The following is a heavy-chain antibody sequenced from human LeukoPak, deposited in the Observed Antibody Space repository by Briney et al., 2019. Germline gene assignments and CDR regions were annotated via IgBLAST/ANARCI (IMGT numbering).Heavy chain of an antibody. Sequence: SETLSLTCAVYGGAFSGYHWTWIRQSPGKGLEWIGDINPSGSTYYNPSLKSRLTISVDTSKNQFSLKLRSVTAADTAVYYCARGRHDITMIVVVMTSVSYYLDVWGKGTTVTVS. V-gene: IGHV4-34*01. J-gene: IGHJ6*03. CDR2: INPSGST. D-gene: IGHD3-22*01. CDR1: GGAFSGYH. CDR3: ARGRHDITMIVVVMTSVSYYLDV.